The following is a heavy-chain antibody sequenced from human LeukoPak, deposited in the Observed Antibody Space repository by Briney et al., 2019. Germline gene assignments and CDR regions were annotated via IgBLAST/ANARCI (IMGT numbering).Heavy chain of an antibody. J-gene: IGHJ6*03. CDR1: GYSISSGYY. V-gene: IGHV4-38-2*02. Sequence: SETLSLTCTVSGYSISSGYYWGWVRQPPGKGLEWIGSIYHSGSTYYNPSLKSRVTISVDTSKNQFSLKLSSVTAADTAVYYCARVRKEGYYYYMDVWGKGTMVTVSS. CDR3: ARVRKEGYYYYMDV. CDR2: IYHSGST.